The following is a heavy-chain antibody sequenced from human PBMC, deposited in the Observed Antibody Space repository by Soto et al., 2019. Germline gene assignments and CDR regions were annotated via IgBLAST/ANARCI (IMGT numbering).Heavy chain of an antibody. CDR3: ARDRCRSASCYQTYAFDL. J-gene: IGHJ3*01. CDR1: GFRFDDYA. Sequence: GGSLRLSCAASGFRFDDYAMHWVRQVPGKGLEWVSGISWNSGSLGYGDAVKGRFTISRDNAKNSLYLEMNSLRAEDTAVYYCARDRCRSASCYQTYAFDLWGQGTMVTVSS. D-gene: IGHD2-15*01. V-gene: IGHV3-9*01. CDR2: ISWNSGSL.